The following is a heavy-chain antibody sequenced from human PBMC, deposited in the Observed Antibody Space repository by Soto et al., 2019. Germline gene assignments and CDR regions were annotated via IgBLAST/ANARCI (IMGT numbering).Heavy chain of an antibody. D-gene: IGHD1-7*01. CDR2: INHGGST. CDR3: ATDRYNWNYDRRLKYCFDY. Sequence: PSWCTSITRAVYGESLSGSYWTWCLKHPGKGLGGMGEINHGGSTHYNPSLTSRVTISVATSKNQFSLKLSSVTAADTAVYYCATDRYNWNYDRRLKYCFDYWGQGTLVTVSS. J-gene: IGHJ4*02. V-gene: IGHV4-34*01. CDR1: GESLSGSY.